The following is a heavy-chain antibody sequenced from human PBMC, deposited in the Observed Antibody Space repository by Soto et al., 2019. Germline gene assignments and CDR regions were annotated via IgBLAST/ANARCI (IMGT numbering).Heavy chain of an antibody. CDR2: LYNTGST. D-gene: IGHD1-7*01. Sequence: TETLYLTFTVSDSSISRYYWTWIRQSPGKGLEWIGYLYNTGSTIYNPSLKSRVTISVDTSKNQFSLKMNSVTAADTAVYYCAREGNWNYEGYYGMYVWGQGNTVSVSS. V-gene: IGHV4-59*01. CDR3: AREGNWNYEGYYGMYV. J-gene: IGHJ6*02. CDR1: DSSISRYY.